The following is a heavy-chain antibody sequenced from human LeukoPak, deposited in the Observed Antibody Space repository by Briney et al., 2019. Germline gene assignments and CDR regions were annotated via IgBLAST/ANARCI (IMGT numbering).Heavy chain of an antibody. CDR2: ISYDGSNK. Sequence: GGSLRLSCAASGFTFSSYAMHWVRQAPGKGLEWVAVISYDGSNKYYADSVKGRFTISRDNSKNTLYLQMNSLRAEDTAVYYCAKDRAPSGGFGELYWGQGTLVTVSS. V-gene: IGHV3-30-3*01. D-gene: IGHD3-10*01. CDR3: AKDRAPSGGFGELY. J-gene: IGHJ4*02. CDR1: GFTFSSYA.